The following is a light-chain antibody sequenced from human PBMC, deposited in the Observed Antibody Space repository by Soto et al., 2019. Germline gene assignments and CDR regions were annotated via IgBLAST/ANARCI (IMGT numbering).Light chain of an antibody. CDR2: DVS. J-gene: IGLJ1*01. V-gene: IGLV2-14*01. Sequence: QSALTQPASVSGSPGQSITISCTGTSSDVGGYNYVSWYQQHPGKAPKLMIYDVSNRPSGVSNRFSGSKSGNTASLTISGLQAEDEADYYCSSYTSSSTQVFGTGTQVIVL. CDR1: SSDVGGYNY. CDR3: SSYTSSSTQV.